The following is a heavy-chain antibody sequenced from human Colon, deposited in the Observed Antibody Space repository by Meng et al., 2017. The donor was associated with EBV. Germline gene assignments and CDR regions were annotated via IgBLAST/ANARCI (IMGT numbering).Heavy chain of an antibody. V-gene: IGHV4-4*02. J-gene: IGHJ4*02. D-gene: IGHD2-2*01. CDR2: IYRGGGT. CDR3: ARVRVIPAAVGFDY. CDR1: AGSISPSAW. Sequence: LGDPSGTLALTCAVAAGSISPSAWWSWFRQPPGKGLEWIGEIYRGGGTNYNPSFKSRVTISLDTSNNHFSLKLSYVTAADTAVYYCARVRVIPAAVGFDYWGQGTLVTVSS.